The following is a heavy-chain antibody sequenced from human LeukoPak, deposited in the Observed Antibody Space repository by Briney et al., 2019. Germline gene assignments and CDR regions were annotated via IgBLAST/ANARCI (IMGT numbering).Heavy chain of an antibody. V-gene: IGHV1-2*02. CDR3: ARAGGHLYCSSTSCYGAGHWFDP. Sequence: ASVKVSCKASGYTFTSYYMHWVRQAPGQGLEWMGWINPNSGGTNYAQKFQGRVTMTRDTSISTAYMELSRLRSDDTAVYYCARAGGHLYCSSTSCYGAGHWFDPWGQGTLVTVSS. CDR2: INPNSGGT. D-gene: IGHD2-2*01. J-gene: IGHJ5*02. CDR1: GYTFTSYY.